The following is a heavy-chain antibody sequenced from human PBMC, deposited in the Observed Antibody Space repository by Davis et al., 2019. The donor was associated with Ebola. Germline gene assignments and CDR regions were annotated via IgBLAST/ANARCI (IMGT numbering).Heavy chain of an antibody. CDR1: GFTFSSYW. Sequence: PGGSLRLSCAASGFTFSSYWMSWVRQAPGKGLEWVANIKQDGSEKYYVDSVKGRFTISRDNAKNSLYLQMNSLRAEDTAVYYCAKYSSGWYTDYWGQGTLVTVSS. CDR3: AKYSSGWYTDY. V-gene: IGHV3-7*01. J-gene: IGHJ4*02. D-gene: IGHD6-19*01. CDR2: IKQDGSEK.